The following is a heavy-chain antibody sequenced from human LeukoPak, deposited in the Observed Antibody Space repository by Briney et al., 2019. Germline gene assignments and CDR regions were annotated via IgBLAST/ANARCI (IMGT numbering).Heavy chain of an antibody. CDR2: FIESSGSA. J-gene: IGHJ4*02. V-gene: IGHV3-23*01. Sequence: GGSLRLSCAASGFTFSSYSMSWVRQAPGKGLEWISTFIESSGSAHYADSVKGRFTISRDISKNTLYLQMNSLRAEDTAVYYCARDPSRSWWGYFDYWGQGALVTVSS. D-gene: IGHD6-13*01. CDR1: GFTFSSYS. CDR3: ARDPSRSWWGYFDY.